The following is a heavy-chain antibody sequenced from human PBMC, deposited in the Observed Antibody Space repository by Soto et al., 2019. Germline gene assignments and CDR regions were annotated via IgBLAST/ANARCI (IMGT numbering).Heavy chain of an antibody. CDR2: IYNSGST. CDR3: ARGYQLLLG. CDR1: GGSVSSYH. J-gene: IGHJ4*02. Sequence: QVQLQESGPGLVKPSETLSLTCTVSGGSVSSYHWSWIRQPPGKGLEWIGYIYNSGSTNYNPSLKSRVTISVDTSKNQCSLKLRSVTAADTAVYYCARGYQLLLGWGQGTLVTVSS. V-gene: IGHV4-59*02. D-gene: IGHD2-2*01.